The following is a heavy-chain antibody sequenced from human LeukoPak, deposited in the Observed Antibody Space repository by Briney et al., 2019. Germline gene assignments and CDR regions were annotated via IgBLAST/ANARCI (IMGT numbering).Heavy chain of an antibody. CDR3: AKELWEGSGYLDY. CDR2: ISVDGGRT. V-gene: IGHV3-23*01. Sequence: GGSLRLSCAASGFTFSSYTMSWVRQAPGKGLEWVSSISVDGGRTTYADSVKGRFTISRDNSKNTWSLQMNSLKAEDTALYYCAKELWEGSGYLDYWGQGILVTVSS. CDR1: GFTFSSYT. D-gene: IGHD3-3*01. J-gene: IGHJ4*02.